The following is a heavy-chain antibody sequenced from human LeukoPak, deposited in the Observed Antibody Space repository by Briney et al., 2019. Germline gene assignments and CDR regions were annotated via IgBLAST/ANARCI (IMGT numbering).Heavy chain of an antibody. CDR1: GGSISSYY. J-gene: IGHJ3*02. Sequence: SETLSLTYTVSGGSISSYYWSWIRQPAGKGLEWIGRIYTSGSTNYNPSLKSRVTMSVDTSKNQFSLKLSSVTAADTAVYYCARVRTTPGAFDIWGQGTMVTVSS. D-gene: IGHD1-1*01. CDR2: IYTSGST. V-gene: IGHV4-4*07. CDR3: ARVRTTPGAFDI.